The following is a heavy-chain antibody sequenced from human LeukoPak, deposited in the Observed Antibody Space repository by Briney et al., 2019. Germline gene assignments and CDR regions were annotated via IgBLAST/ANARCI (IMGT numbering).Heavy chain of an antibody. V-gene: IGHV4-59*01. CDR3: ARVVRGAVTSNYFDP. Sequence: KPSETLSLTCAVSGGSTSSYYRSWIRQAPGKELEWIGYISNSGTTDYNPSLKSRVTMSVDTSKNEFSLKLTSVTAADTAMYYCARVVRGAVTSNYFDPWGQGTLVTVSS. D-gene: IGHD4-17*01. J-gene: IGHJ5*02. CDR1: GGSTSSYY. CDR2: ISNSGTT.